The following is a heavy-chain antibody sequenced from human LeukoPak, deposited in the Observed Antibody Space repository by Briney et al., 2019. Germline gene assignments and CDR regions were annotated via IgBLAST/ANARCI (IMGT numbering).Heavy chain of an antibody. J-gene: IGHJ2*01. Sequence: SETLSLTCAVYGGSFSGYYWSWIRQPPGKGLEWIGEINHSGSTNYNPSLKSRVTISVDTSKNQFSLKLSSVTAADTAVYYCARYGPPIAAAGGLSTNGGFDLWGRGTLVTVSS. CDR2: INHSGST. D-gene: IGHD6-13*01. V-gene: IGHV4-34*01. CDR3: ARYGPPIAAAGGLSTNGGFDL. CDR1: GGSFSGYY.